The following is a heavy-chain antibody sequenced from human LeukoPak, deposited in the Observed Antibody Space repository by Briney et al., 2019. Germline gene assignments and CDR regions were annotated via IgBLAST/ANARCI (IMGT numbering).Heavy chain of an antibody. CDR2: IWFDGSQQ. CDR3: ARAMGAYPNENWLDP. J-gene: IGHJ5*02. D-gene: IGHD1-26*01. Sequence: SGGSLRLSCATSGYTFSNYGMHWVRQAPGKGLEWVAVIWFDGSQQYYADSVKGRFTISRDSSKNTIYLQMNGLRAEDTAVYYCARAMGAYPNENWLDPWGQGTLVTVSS. V-gene: IGHV3-33*01. CDR1: GYTFSNYG.